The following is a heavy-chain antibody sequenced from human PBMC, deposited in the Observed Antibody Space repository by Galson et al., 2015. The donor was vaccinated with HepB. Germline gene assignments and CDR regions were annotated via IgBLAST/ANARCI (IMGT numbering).Heavy chain of an antibody. J-gene: IGHJ5*02. D-gene: IGHD5-18*01. CDR2: IDPSDSYT. V-gene: IGHV5-10-1*01. CDR1: GYSFTSYW. CDR3: ARHVGGYSYGERWFDP. Sequence: QSGAEVKKPGESLRISCKGSGYSFTSYWISWVRQMPGKGLEWMGRIDPSDSYTNYSPSFQGHVTISADKSISTAYLQWSSLKASDTAMYYCARHVGGYSYGERWFDPWGQGTLVTVSS.